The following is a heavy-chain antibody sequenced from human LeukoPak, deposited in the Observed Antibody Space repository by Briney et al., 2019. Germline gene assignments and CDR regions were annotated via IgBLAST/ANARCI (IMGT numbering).Heavy chain of an antibody. D-gene: IGHD4-11*01. CDR1: GGSVSSHY. CDR3: ARYSYYYYYMDV. Sequence: SETLSLTCTVSGGSVSSHYWSWIRQPPGKGLEWIGYIYYSGSTNYNPSLKSRVTISVDTSKSQFSLKLSSVTAADTAVYYCARYSYYYYYMDVWGKGTTVTVSS. J-gene: IGHJ6*03. V-gene: IGHV4-59*02. CDR2: IYYSGST.